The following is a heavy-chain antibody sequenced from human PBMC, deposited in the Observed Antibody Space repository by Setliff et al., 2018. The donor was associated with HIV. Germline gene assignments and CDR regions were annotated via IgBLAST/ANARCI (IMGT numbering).Heavy chain of an antibody. Sequence: GESLKISCKDSGDKFPNYYLGWVRQMPGKGLEWIGVIYVSDSDIRYSPSFQGQVTISADKSTNTAYLQLNSLRASDTAIYYCTKGGGLNFRYHDWFVKIWGQGTLVT. CDR2: IYVSDSDI. D-gene: IGHD3-9*01. CDR3: TKGGGLNFRYHDWFVKI. V-gene: IGHV5-51*01. CDR1: GDKFPNYY. J-gene: IGHJ3*02.